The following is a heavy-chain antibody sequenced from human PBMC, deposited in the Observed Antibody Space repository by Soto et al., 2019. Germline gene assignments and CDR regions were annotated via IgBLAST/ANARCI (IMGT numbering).Heavy chain of an antibody. CDR3: VSHVAVPRTRGFGY. D-gene: IGHD2-15*01. V-gene: IGHV4-4*02. Sequence: QVQLQESGPGLVKPSGTLSLTCAVSGASISDNWWSWVRQPPGKGLEWIGEIYHSGTTTYNPSLKSRVIISVAEAESQIHLTLNSVTAAAAALCYCVSHVAVPRTRGFGYWGQGTPVTVSS. CDR2: IYHSGTT. J-gene: IGHJ4*02. CDR1: GASISDNW.